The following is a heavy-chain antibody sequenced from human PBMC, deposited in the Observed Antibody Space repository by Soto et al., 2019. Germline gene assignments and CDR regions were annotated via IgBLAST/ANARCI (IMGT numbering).Heavy chain of an antibody. CDR2: IYWSDDQ. V-gene: IGHV2-5*01. Sequence: QITLKESGPTLVKPTQTLTLTCTFSGFSLSTSGVGVGWIRQPPGKALECLALIYWSDDQRYSPSLKGKLTTTKDTSKRQVVLTTTTVDPVDTATYYGVDSGWYFRFDYGGQGTLVTVAS. D-gene: IGHD6-19*01. J-gene: IGHJ4*02. CDR1: GFSLSTSGVG. CDR3: VDSGWYFRFDY.